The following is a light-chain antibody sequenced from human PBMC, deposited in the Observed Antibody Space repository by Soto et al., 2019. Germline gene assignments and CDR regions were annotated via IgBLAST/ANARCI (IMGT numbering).Light chain of an antibody. CDR2: LGS. CDR3: MQALQSPYT. V-gene: IGKV2-28*01. J-gene: IGKJ2*01. CDR1: QSLLHSNGYNY. Sequence: DIVMTQSPLSLPVTPGEPASISCRSSQSLLHSNGYNYLDWYLQKPGQSPQLLISLGSNRASGVPARFSGSGSATDFTLNIARVEAEDCGVYYCMQALQSPYTFGQGTKLEIK.